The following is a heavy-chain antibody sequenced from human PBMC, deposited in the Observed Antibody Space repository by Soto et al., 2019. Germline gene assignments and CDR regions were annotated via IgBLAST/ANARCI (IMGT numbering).Heavy chain of an antibody. J-gene: IGHJ4*02. CDR2: ISSSATYI. CDR1: VFTFSSYT. CDR3: ARDAGSHIVAVTAKDY. V-gene: IGHV3-21*06. Sequence: GGSLRLSCATSVFTFSSYTMNWVRRAPGKGLEWISSISSSATYIYYADSVKGRFTISRDNSINSLYLQMNSLRAEDTAVYYCARDAGSHIVAVTAKDYWGQGTLVTVSS. D-gene: IGHD2-21*02.